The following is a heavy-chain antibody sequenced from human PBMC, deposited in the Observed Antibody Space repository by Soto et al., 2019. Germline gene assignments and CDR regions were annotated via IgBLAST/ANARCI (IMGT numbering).Heavy chain of an antibody. D-gene: IGHD1-7*01. CDR2: INHSGST. J-gene: IGHJ3*02. CDR1: GGSFRGYY. V-gene: IGHV4-34*01. CDR3: ARGLELRVHAFDI. Sequence: SETLSLTCAVYGGSFRGYYWSRIRQPPGKGLEWIGEINHSGSTNYNPSLKSRVTISVDTSKNQFSLKLSSVTAADTAVYYCARGLELRVHAFDIWGQGTMVTVSS.